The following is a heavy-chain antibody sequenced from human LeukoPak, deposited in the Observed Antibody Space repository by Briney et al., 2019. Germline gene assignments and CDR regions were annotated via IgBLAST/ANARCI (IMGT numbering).Heavy chain of an antibody. CDR2: IYWNDDK. CDR3: AYRLWLDEFRDGLDN. D-gene: IGHD5-24*01. V-gene: IGHV2-5*01. CDR1: GDLVCTSGVS. J-gene: IGHJ3*02. Sequence: VSGPTLANLTCPLTLTHTLPGDLVCTSGVSVGWIRQPPGKALEWLALIYWNDDKRYSPSLKSRLTITKDTSKNQVVLTISNKDAVDTATYYCAYRLWLDEFRDGLDNWGQGTLVTVSS.